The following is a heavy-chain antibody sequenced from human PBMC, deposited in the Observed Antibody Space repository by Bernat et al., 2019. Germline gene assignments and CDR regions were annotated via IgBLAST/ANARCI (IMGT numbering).Heavy chain of an antibody. Sequence: EVQLVESGGGLVQPGGSLKLSCSVSGFTLSDFAIHWVRQASGKGLEWIGRIRNKPNNYATQYMASVRGRFAMARDDLKNTAYLQMNSLKTEDTAVYYCVRRSEIRESTGFDYWGQGTLVTVSS. CDR2: IRNKPNNYAT. J-gene: IGHJ4*02. CDR1: GFTLSDFA. CDR3: VRRSEIRESTGFDY. V-gene: IGHV3-73*01. D-gene: IGHD5-24*01.